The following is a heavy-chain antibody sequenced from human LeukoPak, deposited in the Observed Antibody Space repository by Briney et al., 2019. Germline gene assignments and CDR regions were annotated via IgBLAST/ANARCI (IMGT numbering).Heavy chain of an antibody. CDR3: ARGSRYSSGWYEDY. J-gene: IGHJ4*02. Sequence: SETLSLTCTVSGGSVSSGSYYWSWIRQPPGKGLEWIGYIYYSGSTNYNPSLKSRVTISVDTSKNQFALKLSSVTAADTAVYYCARGSRYSSGWYEDYWGQGTLVTVSS. CDR1: GGSVSSGSYY. D-gene: IGHD6-19*01. CDR2: IYYSGST. V-gene: IGHV4-61*01.